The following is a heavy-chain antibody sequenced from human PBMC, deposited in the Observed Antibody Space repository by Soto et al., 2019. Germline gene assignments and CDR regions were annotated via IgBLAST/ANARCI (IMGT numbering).Heavy chain of an antibody. V-gene: IGHV4-34*01. J-gene: IGHJ4*02. CDR1: GGSFSDYY. D-gene: IGHD1-26*01. CDR2: IHHSGST. Sequence: QVQLQQWGAGLLRPSETLSLTCAVSGGSFSDYYWTWIRQPPGTGLEWVGEIHHSGSTSYNPSLKSRVTISVETSKSQFSLKMTSMTAADTAVYYCARASGNSPFDFWGQGTLVTVSS. CDR3: ARASGNSPFDF.